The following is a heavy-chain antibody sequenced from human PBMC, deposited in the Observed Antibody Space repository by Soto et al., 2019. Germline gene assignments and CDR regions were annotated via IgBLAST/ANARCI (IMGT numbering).Heavy chain of an antibody. V-gene: IGHV1-3*01. J-gene: IGHJ4*02. CDR3: ARGPRSVYYFDY. Sequence: ASVKVSCKASGYTFTSYAMHWVRQAPGQRLEWMGWINAYNGNTNYSQKFQGRVTMTTDTSTSTAYMELRSLRSDDTAVYYCARGPRSVYYFDYWGQGTLVTVSS. CDR2: INAYNGNT. CDR1: GYTFTSYA.